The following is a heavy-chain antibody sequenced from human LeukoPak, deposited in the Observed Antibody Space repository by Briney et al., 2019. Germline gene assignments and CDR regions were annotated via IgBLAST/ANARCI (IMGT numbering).Heavy chain of an antibody. CDR2: INPNSGGT. V-gene: IGHV1-2*02. CDR1: GYTFTSYA. J-gene: IGHJ4*02. Sequence: GASVKVSCKASGYTFTSYAMNWVRQAPGQGLEWMGWINPNSGGTNYAQKFQGRVTMTRDTSISTAYMELSRLRSDDTAVYYCARCRAVWFGELNGIDYWGQGTLVTVSS. CDR3: ARCRAVWFGELNGIDY. D-gene: IGHD3-10*01.